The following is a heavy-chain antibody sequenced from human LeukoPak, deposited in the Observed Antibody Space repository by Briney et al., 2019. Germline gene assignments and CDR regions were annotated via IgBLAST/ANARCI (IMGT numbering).Heavy chain of an antibody. CDR2: IYHSGST. J-gene: IGHJ4*02. Sequence: KPSETLSLXCTVSGYSISSGYYWGWIRQPPGKGLDWIGSIYHSGSTYYNPSLKSRVTISVDTSKNQFSLKLSSVTAADTAVYYCARVVGVPAAIYTVFDYWGQGTLVTVSS. CDR3: ARVVGVPAAIYTVFDY. CDR1: GYSISSGYY. D-gene: IGHD2-2*02. V-gene: IGHV4-38-2*02.